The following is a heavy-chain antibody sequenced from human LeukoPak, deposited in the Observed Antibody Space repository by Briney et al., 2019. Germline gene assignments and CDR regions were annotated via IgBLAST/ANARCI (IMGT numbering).Heavy chain of an antibody. CDR1: GYTFTSYD. J-gene: IGHJ4*02. V-gene: IGHV1-8*03. CDR3: ATAPKSSYGLYLEYYFDY. CDR2: MNPNSGNT. Sequence: ASVKVSCKASGYTFTSYDINWVRQATGQGLEWMGWMNPNSGNTGYAQKFQGRVTITRNTSISTAYMELSSLRSEDTAVYYCATAPKSSYGLYLEYYFDYWGQGTLVTVSS. D-gene: IGHD5-18*01.